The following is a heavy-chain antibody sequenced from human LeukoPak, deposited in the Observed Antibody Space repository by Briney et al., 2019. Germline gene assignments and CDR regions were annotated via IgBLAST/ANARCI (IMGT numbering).Heavy chain of an antibody. V-gene: IGHV3-13*01. CDR3: ARAIAARSFDY. D-gene: IGHD6-6*01. CDR2: IGTAGDT. J-gene: IGHJ4*02. Sequence: PGGSLRLSCAASGFTFSSYDMHWVRQATGKGLEWVSAIGTAGDTYYPGSVKGRFTISRENAKNSLYLQMNSLRAGDTAVYYCARAIAARSFDYWGQGTLVTVSS. CDR1: GFTFSSYD.